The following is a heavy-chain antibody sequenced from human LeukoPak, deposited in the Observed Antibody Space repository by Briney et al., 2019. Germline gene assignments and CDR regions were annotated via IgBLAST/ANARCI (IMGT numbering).Heavy chain of an antibody. D-gene: IGHD2-2*01. CDR3: ARDTAYQLPTRFDH. V-gene: IGHV3-7*01. J-gene: IGHJ5*02. CDR1: YW. CDR2: IKQDGSEK. Sequence: YWMSWVGQAPGKGVEWVANIKQDGSEKDYVDSVKGGFTISREKDKNSLYLQMNSLRAEDTAVYYCARDTAYQLPTRFDHWGQGTLVTVSS.